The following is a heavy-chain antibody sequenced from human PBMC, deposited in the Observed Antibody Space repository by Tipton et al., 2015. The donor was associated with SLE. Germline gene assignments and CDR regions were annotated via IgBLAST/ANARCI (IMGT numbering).Heavy chain of an antibody. J-gene: IGHJ5*02. Sequence: TLSLTCTVSGGSIRTHYWNWIRQPPGKGLEWIGYMFHNGNTNYNPSLKSRVTISVDTSNNQVSLKLSSVTAADTAIYYCARGTGYDSGRILRLIDPWGQGTLVTVSS. V-gene: IGHV4-59*11. CDR1: GGSIRTHY. CDR3: ARGTGYDSGRILRLIDP. D-gene: IGHD3-10*01. CDR2: MFHNGNT.